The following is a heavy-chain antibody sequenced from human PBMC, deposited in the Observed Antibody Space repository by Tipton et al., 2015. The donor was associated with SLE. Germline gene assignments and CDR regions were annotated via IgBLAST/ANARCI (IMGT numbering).Heavy chain of an antibody. Sequence: TLSLTCTVSGGSISSHYWSWIRQPPGKRLEWIGHVHSSGSTFYNPSLMSRVSTSMDTSKNQVSLRITSVTAADTAVYYCATSGYDFLSWFDPWGQGPPVTVSS. D-gene: IGHD5-12*01. V-gene: IGHV4-59*11. CDR1: GGSISSHY. CDR2: VHSSGST. J-gene: IGHJ5*02. CDR3: ATSGYDFLSWFDP.